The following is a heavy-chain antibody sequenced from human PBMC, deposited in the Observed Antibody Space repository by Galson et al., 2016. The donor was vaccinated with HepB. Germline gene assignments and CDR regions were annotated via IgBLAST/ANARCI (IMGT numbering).Heavy chain of an antibody. D-gene: IGHD5-18*01. Sequence: SLRLSCAASGFTFSTYNMNWVRQAPGKGLEWVSPISRGSGYIYYADSVKGRFTISRDNAKNSLYLQMNSLRAEDTAVYYCCVDTAMDYVFDYWGQGTLVTVSS. CDR2: ISRGSGYI. CDR1: GFTFSTYN. J-gene: IGHJ4*02. V-gene: IGHV3-21*01. CDR3: CVDTAMDYVFDY.